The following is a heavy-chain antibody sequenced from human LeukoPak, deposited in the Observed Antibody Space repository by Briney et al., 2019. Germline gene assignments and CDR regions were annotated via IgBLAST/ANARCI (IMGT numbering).Heavy chain of an antibody. CDR2: IYYSGST. J-gene: IGHJ3*02. CDR1: GGSISSSSYY. Sequence: SETLSLTCTVSGGSISSSSYYWGWIRQPPGKGLEWIGSIYYSGSTYYNPSLKSRVAISVDTSKNQFSLKLSSVTAADTAVYYCARHTCSGGSCYIGIWGQGTMVTVSS. D-gene: IGHD2-15*01. V-gene: IGHV4-39*01. CDR3: ARHTCSGGSCYIGI.